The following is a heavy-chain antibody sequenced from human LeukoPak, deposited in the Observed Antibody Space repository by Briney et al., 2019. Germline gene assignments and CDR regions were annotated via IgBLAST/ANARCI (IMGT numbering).Heavy chain of an antibody. Sequence: PGGSLRLSCAASGFTFSSYGMHWVRQAPGKGLEWVAFIRYDGTNKYYADSVKGRFTISRDNSKNTLYLQMNSLRAEDTAVYYCAKDMDVGEYGSGDYFDYCGQGTLVTVSS. CDR3: AKDMDVGEYGSGDYFDY. CDR1: GFTFSSYG. D-gene: IGHD3-10*01. CDR2: IRYDGTNK. J-gene: IGHJ4*02. V-gene: IGHV3-30*02.